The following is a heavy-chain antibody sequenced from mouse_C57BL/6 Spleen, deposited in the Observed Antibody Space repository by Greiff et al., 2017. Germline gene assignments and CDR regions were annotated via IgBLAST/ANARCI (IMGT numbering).Heavy chain of an antibody. J-gene: IGHJ4*01. CDR3: ARRGGSSLYAMDY. CDR1: GFTFSSYT. V-gene: IGHV5-9*01. CDR2: ISGGGGNT. Sequence: EVHLVESGGGLVKPGGSLKLSCAASGFTFSSYTMSWVRQTPEKRLEWVATISGGGGNTYYPDSVKGRFTISRDNAKNTLYLQMSSLRSEDTALYYCARRGGSSLYAMDYWGQGTSVTVSS. D-gene: IGHD1-1*01.